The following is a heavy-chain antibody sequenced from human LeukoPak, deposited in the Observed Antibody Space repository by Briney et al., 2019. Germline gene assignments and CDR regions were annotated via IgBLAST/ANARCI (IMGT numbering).Heavy chain of an antibody. CDR2: FYYTEST. J-gene: IGHJ2*01. Sequence: KTSETLSLTCTVSGGSITNTSYYWGWVRQPPGQGLEWIGSFYYTESTYYNPSLKSRVTISVDTSKNQFSLKLSSVTAADTAVYYCAREPKDYDILTGYPYWYFDLWGRGTLVTVSS. CDR3: AREPKDYDILTGYPYWYFDL. D-gene: IGHD3-9*01. CDR1: GGSITNTSYY. V-gene: IGHV4-39*07.